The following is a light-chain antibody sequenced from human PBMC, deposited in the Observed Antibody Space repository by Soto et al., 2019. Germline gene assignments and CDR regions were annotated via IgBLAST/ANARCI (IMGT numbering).Light chain of an antibody. CDR2: EGH. CDR3: CLYVGATTYV. Sequence: QSALAQPASVSGSPGQSITISCTGASCYVGTYSLVSWYQQHQGKAPKVVIYEGHKRTSGVPDRFSGSTSVNTASLTISGLQTDDEADYYCCLYVGATTYVFGTGTKLTVL. V-gene: IGLV2-23*01. CDR1: SCYVGTYSL. J-gene: IGLJ1*01.